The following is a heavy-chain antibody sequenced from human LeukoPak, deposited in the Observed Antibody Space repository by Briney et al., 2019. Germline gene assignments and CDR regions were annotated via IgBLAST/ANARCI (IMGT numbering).Heavy chain of an antibody. D-gene: IGHD4-17*01. Sequence: PGGSLRLSCAASGFTFTIYAMSWVRQAPGKGLEWVSVISGSGGSTYYADSVKGRFTISRDNSQNTLYLQMSSLRVDDTAIYYCAKGARVTTRSWFDPWGQGTLVTVSS. CDR3: AKGARVTTRSWFDP. CDR1: GFTFTIYA. J-gene: IGHJ5*02. V-gene: IGHV3-23*01. CDR2: ISGSGGST.